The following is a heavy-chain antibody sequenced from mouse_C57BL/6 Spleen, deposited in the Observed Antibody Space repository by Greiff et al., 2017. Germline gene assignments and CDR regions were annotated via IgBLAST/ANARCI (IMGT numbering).Heavy chain of an antibody. CDR1: GYTFTSYW. V-gene: IGHV1-7*01. CDR2: INPSSGYT. D-gene: IGHD1-1*01. Sequence: QVQLKESGAELAKPGASVKLSCKASGYTFTSYWMHWVKQRPGQGLEWIGYINPSSGYTKYNQKFKDKATLTADKSSSTAYMQLSSLTYEDSAVYYCARPLFTHEGYFDVWGTGTTVTVSS. J-gene: IGHJ1*03. CDR3: ARPLFTHEGYFDV.